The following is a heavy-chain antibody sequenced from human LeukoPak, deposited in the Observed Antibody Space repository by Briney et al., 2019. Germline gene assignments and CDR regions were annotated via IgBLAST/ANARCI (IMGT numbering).Heavy chain of an antibody. CDR1: GFTFNNAW. CDR3: AGLWSGNKINFDY. D-gene: IGHD2-21*01. Sequence: GGSLRLSCAASGFTFNNAWMSWVRQAPGKGLEWVGRIKSKINGGTKDYAAPRKGRFSVSSDNSKNPVYLQMTSRKSGDTAVYYCAGLWSGNKINFDYWGQGTLVTGSS. V-gene: IGHV3-15*01. J-gene: IGHJ4*02. CDR2: IKSKINGGTK.